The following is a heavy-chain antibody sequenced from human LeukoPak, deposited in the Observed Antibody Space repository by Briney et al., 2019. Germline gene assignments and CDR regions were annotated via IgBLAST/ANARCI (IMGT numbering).Heavy chain of an antibody. CDR3: AKDLSLWFGEFAFDY. CDR2: IRYDGSNK. CDR1: GFTFSSYG. J-gene: IGHJ4*02. V-gene: IGHV3-30*02. Sequence: GGSLRLSCAASGFTFSSYGMHWVRQAPGKGLEWVAFIRYDGSNKYYADSVKGRFTISRDNSKNTLYLQMNSLRAEDTAVYYCAKDLSLWFGEFAFDYWGQGTLVTVSS. D-gene: IGHD3-10*01.